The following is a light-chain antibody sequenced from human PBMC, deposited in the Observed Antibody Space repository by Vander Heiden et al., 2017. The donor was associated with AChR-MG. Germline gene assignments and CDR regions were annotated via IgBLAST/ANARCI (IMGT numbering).Light chain of an antibody. Sequence: QSVLTQPPSVSGAPGQRVTISCTGSSSDIGAVYDVHWYQQLPGTAPKVLIYGNSNRPSGVPDRFSASKSGTSASLAITGLQAEDEADYYCQSYDSRLSGYVFGSGTKVTGL. CDR3: QSYDSRLSGYV. J-gene: IGLJ1*01. CDR2: GNS. V-gene: IGLV1-40*01. CDR1: SSDIGAVYD.